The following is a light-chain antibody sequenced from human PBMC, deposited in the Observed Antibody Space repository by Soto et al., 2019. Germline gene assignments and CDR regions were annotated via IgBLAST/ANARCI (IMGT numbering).Light chain of an antibody. CDR3: QQYANSTT. Sequence: EIVLTQSPGNLSLSPGERATLSCRASQRIIRGYLAWYQQKPGQAPRLVIFGASNRATGIPDRFSGSGSGTDFTLTISGLEPADFEVYFWQQYANSTTLGGGTKVEIK. J-gene: IGKJ4*01. V-gene: IGKV3-20*01. CDR1: QRIIRGY. CDR2: GAS.